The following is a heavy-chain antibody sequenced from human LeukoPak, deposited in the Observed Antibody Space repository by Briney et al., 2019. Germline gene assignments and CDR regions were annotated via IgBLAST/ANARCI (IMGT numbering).Heavy chain of an antibody. CDR1: GGSISSSSYY. Sequence: SETLSLTCTVSGGSISSSSYYWGWIRQPPGKGLEWIGSIYYSGSTYYNPSLKSRVTISVDTSKNQFSLKLSSVTAADTAVYYCARRRYYDYTGFFDYWGQGTLVTVSS. D-gene: IGHD3-22*01. CDR2: IYYSGST. J-gene: IGHJ4*02. V-gene: IGHV4-39*01. CDR3: ARRRYYDYTGFFDY.